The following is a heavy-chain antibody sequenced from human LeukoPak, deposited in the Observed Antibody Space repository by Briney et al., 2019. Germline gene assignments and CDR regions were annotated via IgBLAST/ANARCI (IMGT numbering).Heavy chain of an antibody. J-gene: IGHJ6*03. CDR2: IRYSWNT. V-gene: IGHV4-39*07. Sequence: SETLSLTCTVSGGSISSSSYYWGWIRQPPGKGLEWIGSIRYSWNTYHNPSLKSRVTISVDTSKNHFSLKLSSVTAADTAVYYCARVTLLRVNYYHMDVWGKGTTVTVSS. D-gene: IGHD2-21*01. CDR1: GGSISSSSYY. CDR3: ARVTLLRVNYYHMDV.